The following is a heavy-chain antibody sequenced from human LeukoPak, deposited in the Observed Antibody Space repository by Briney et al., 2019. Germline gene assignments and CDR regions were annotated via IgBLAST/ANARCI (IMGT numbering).Heavy chain of an antibody. V-gene: IGHV4-4*07. CDR3: ARDVIVVVPAAIQPYYYYYYMDV. CDR2: IYTSGST. CDR1: GGSISSYY. J-gene: IGHJ6*03. D-gene: IGHD2-2*01. Sequence: SSETLSLTCTVSGGSISSYYWSWIRQPAGKGLEWIGRIYTSGSTNYNPSLKSRVTISVDTSKNQFSLKLSSVTAADTAVYYCARDVIVVVPAAIQPYYYYYYMDVWGKGTTVTVSS.